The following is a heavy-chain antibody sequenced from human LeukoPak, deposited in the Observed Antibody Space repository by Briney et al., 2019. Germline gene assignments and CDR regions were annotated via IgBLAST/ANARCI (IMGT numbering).Heavy chain of an antibody. J-gene: IGHJ4*02. CDR1: GGSISSSNW. V-gene: IGHV4-4*02. D-gene: IGHD3-22*01. Sequence: SETLSLTCAVSGGSISSSNWWSWVRQPPGKGLEWIGEIYHSGSTNYNPSLKSRVTISVDKSKNQFSLKLSSVTAADTAVYYCAREPVPYYDSSGCHPQDPYFDYWGQGTLVTVSS. CDR3: AREPVPYYDSSGCHPQDPYFDY. CDR2: IYHSGST.